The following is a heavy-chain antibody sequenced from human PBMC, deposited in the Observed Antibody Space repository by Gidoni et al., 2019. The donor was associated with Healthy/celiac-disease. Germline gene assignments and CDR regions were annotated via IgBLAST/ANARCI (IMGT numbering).Heavy chain of an antibody. D-gene: IGHD6-19*01. V-gene: IGHV5-10-1*03. Sequence: EVQLVQSGAEVKKPGESLRISCKGSGYSFTSYWISWVRQMPGKGLEWMGRIDPSDSYTNYSPSFQGHVTISADKSISTAYLQWSSLKASDTAMYYCARHGGNIAVAGTWVGGYDYWGQGTLVTVSS. CDR3: ARHGGNIAVAGTWVGGYDY. CDR1: GYSFTSYW. CDR2: IDPSDSYT. J-gene: IGHJ4*02.